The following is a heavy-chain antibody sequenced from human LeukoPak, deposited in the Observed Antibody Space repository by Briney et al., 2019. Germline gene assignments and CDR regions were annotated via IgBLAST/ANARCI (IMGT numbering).Heavy chain of an antibody. CDR1: GGSISSGGYS. CDR3: AREGYSNYYMDV. Sequence: SETLSLTCAVSGGSISSGGYSWSWIRQPPGKGLEWIGYIYHSGSTYYNPSLKSRVTISVDRSKNQFSLKLSSVTAADTAVYYCAREGYSNYYMDVWGKGTTVTASS. CDR2: IYHSGST. V-gene: IGHV4-30-2*01. J-gene: IGHJ6*03.